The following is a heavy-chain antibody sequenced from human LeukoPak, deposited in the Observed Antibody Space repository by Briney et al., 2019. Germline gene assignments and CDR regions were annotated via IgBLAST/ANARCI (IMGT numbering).Heavy chain of an antibody. J-gene: IGHJ4*02. CDR2: ISYDGSHK. CDR3: ARALLPNYDFWSGLDY. CDR1: GFTFSSYA. D-gene: IGHD3-3*01. V-gene: IGHV3-30-3*01. Sequence: GGSLRLSCAASGFTFSSYAMHWVRQAPGKGLEWVAVISYDGSHKYYADSVKGRFTIPRDNSKNTLYLQMNSLRAEDTAVYYCARALLPNYDFWSGLDYWGQGTLVTVSS.